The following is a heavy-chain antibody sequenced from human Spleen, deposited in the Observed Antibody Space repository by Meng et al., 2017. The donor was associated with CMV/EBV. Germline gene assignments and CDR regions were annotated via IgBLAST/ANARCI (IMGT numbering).Heavy chain of an antibody. Sequence: SETLSLTCTLSGGSISSSSYYWGWTRQPPGKGLEWIGSIYYSGSTYYNPSLKSRVTISVDTSKNQFSLKLSSVTAADTAVYYCARRIVPTYGMDVWGQGTTVTVSS. D-gene: IGHD3-16*02. CDR3: ARRIVPTYGMDV. J-gene: IGHJ6*02. V-gene: IGHV4-39*07. CDR1: GGSISSSSYY. CDR2: IYYSGST.